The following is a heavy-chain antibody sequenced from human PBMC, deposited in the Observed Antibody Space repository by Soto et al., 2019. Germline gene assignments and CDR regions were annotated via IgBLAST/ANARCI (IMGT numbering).Heavy chain of an antibody. V-gene: IGHV3-9*01. D-gene: IGHD3-16*01. J-gene: IGHJ4*02. CDR3: AKSLGSYFDY. CDR1: GFTFDDYA. Sequence: EVQLVESGGGLVQPGRSLRLSCAASGFTFDDYAMHWVRQAPGKGLEWVSGISWNSGSIGYADSVKGRFTISRDNAKNSLYLQMNSLRAEDTALYYCAKSLGSYFDYWGQGTLVTVSS. CDR2: ISWNSGSI.